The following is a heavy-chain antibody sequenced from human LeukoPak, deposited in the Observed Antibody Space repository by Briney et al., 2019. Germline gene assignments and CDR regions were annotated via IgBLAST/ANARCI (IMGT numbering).Heavy chain of an antibody. Sequence: WASVKVSCKASGYTFTSYGISWVRQAPGQGLEWMGWISAYNGNTNYAQKLQGRVTMTTDTSTSTAYMELRSLRSDDTAVYYCARDANSPNRPTYYYYGMDVWGQGTTVTVSS. CDR1: GYTFTSYG. D-gene: IGHD4-23*01. V-gene: IGHV1-18*01. J-gene: IGHJ6*02. CDR2: ISAYNGNT. CDR3: ARDANSPNRPTYYYYGMDV.